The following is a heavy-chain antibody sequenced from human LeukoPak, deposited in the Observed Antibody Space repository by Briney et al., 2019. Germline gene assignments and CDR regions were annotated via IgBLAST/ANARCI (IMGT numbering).Heavy chain of an antibody. CDR3: ASLACSGGSCYSDAFDI. CDR1: GFTFSSYA. D-gene: IGHD2-15*01. CDR2: ISGSGGST. J-gene: IGHJ3*02. Sequence: PGGSLRVSCAASGFTFSSYAMSWVRQAPGKGLEWVSAISGSGGSTYYADSVKGRFTISRDNSKNTLYLQMNSLRAEDTAVYYCASLACSGGSCYSDAFDIWGQGTMVTVSS. V-gene: IGHV3-23*01.